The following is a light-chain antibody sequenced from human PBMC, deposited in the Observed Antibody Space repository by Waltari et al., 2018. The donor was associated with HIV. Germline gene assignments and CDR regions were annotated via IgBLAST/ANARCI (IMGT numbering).Light chain of an antibody. V-gene: IGKV2-28*01. CDR3: MQSLQTPLT. CDR2: WGS. Sequence: DIVMTQSPLSLPVTPGEPASSESLLHSSGFNYLDWYLQKEGRPPQLLIYWGSNRASGVPDRFTGSGSGTDFTLKISRVEAEDVGIYFCMQSLQTPLTFGGGTKVEMK. CDR1: ESLLHSSGFNY. J-gene: IGKJ4*01.